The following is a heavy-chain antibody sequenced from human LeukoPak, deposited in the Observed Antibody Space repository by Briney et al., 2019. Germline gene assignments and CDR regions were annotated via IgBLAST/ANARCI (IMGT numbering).Heavy chain of an antibody. V-gene: IGHV3-7*01. CDR3: ATSGVSGTNGYYYMDV. J-gene: IGHJ6*03. D-gene: IGHD2-8*01. CDR2: IKQDGSEK. CDR1: GFTFSTYW. Sequence: PGGSLRLSCAASGFTFSTYWMTWVRQAPGKGLEWVANIKQDGSEKYYVDSVRGRFTISRDNAENSLYLQMNSLRAEDTAVYYCATSGVSGTNGYYYMDVWGKGTTVTVSS.